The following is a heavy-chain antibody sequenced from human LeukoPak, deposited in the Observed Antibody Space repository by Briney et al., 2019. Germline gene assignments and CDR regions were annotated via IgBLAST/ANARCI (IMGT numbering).Heavy chain of an antibody. CDR3: ARLKYYDSTGYSPGYYMDV. J-gene: IGHJ6*03. CDR1: CGSIINYY. Sequence: SETLSLTCTVSCGSIINYYWSCIRQPAGTGLEWVGRIYITGSTNYNPSLQSRLSMSVDTSKNQFSLRLSSVTAADTAVYYCARLKYYDSTGYSPGYYMDVWGKGITVTVSS. CDR2: IYITGST. D-gene: IGHD3-22*01. V-gene: IGHV4-4*07.